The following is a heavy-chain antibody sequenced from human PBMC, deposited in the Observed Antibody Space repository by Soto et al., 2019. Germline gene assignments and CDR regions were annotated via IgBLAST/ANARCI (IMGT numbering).Heavy chain of an antibody. Sequence: QVQLQESGPGLVKPSETLSLTCTVSGGSISSYYWSWIRQPPGKGLEWIGYIYYSGSTNYNPSLKSRVTISVDTSKNQFSLKLSSVTAADTAVYYCARRSDYGGVDYWGQGTLVTVSS. J-gene: IGHJ4*02. CDR1: GGSISSYY. CDR3: ARRSDYGGVDY. D-gene: IGHD3-16*01. CDR2: IYYSGST. V-gene: IGHV4-59*01.